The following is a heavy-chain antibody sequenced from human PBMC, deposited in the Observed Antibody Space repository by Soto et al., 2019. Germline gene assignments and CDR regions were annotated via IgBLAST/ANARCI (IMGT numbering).Heavy chain of an antibody. CDR1: GGTFSSYT. Sequence: ASVKVSCKASGGTFSSYTISWVRQAPGQGLEWMGRIIPILGIANYAQKFQGRVTITADKSTSTAYMELSSLRSEDTAVYYCARAGSSSWLIEYWGQGALVTVSS. J-gene: IGHJ4*02. CDR3: ARAGSSSWLIEY. V-gene: IGHV1-69*02. D-gene: IGHD6-13*01. CDR2: IIPILGIA.